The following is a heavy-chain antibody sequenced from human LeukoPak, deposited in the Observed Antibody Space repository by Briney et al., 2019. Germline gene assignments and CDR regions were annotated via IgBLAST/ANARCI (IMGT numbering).Heavy chain of an antibody. CDR2: MNPNNGIT. D-gene: IGHD3-10*01. Sequence: ASVKVSCKASGFTFTSYDINWVRQASGQGLEWMGWMNPNNGITGYAQKFQGRVTMTRDTSISTAYMELRGLSSEDTAVYYCVRDGEGVAISVNYWFDPWGQGTLVTVSS. V-gene: IGHV1-8*01. CDR1: GFTFTSYD. J-gene: IGHJ5*02. CDR3: VRDGEGVAISVNYWFDP.